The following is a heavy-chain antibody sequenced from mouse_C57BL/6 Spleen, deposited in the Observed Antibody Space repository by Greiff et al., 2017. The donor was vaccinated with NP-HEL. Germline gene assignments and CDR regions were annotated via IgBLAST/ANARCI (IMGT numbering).Heavy chain of an antibody. CDR2: IDPENGDT. CDR3: TTSITTVPQG. V-gene: IGHV14-4*01. D-gene: IGHD1-1*01. CDR1: GFNIKDDY. Sequence: EVQLQQSGAELVRPGASVKLSCTASGFNIKDDYMHWVKQRPEQGLEWIGWIDPENGDTEYASKFQGKATITADTSSNTAYLQLSSLTSEDTAVYYCTTSITTVPQGWGTGTTVTVSS. J-gene: IGHJ1*03.